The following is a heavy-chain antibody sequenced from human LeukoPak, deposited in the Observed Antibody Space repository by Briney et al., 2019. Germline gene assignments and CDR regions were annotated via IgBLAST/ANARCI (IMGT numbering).Heavy chain of an antibody. V-gene: IGHV4-4*07. CDR1: GGSISSYY. Sequence: RSETLSLTCTVSGGSISSYYWSWIRQPAGKGLEWIGRIYTSGSTNYNPFLKSRVTMSVDTSKDQFSLKLSSVTAADTAVYYCARDWHYEGGYWFDPWGQGTLATVSS. J-gene: IGHJ5*02. CDR2: IYTSGST. D-gene: IGHD3-3*01. CDR3: ARDWHYEGGYWFDP.